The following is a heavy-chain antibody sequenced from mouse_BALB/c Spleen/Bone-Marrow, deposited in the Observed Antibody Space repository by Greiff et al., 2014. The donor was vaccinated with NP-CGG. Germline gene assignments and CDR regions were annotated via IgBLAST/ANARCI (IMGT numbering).Heavy chain of an antibody. CDR3: ATGYYAMDS. CDR1: GYTFTSYW. Sequence: QVQLQQSGAELAKPGASVKMSCEASGYTFTSYWMHWVKQRPGQGLEWIGYINPTSGCTEYNQKFKDKATLTADKSSSTAYMQLGSLTSEDSAVYYCATGYYAMDSWGQGSSVTVSS. V-gene: IGHV1-7*01. J-gene: IGHJ4*01. CDR2: INPTSGCT.